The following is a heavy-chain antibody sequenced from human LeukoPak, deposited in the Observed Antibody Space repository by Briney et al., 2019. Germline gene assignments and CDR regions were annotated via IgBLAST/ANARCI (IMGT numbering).Heavy chain of an antibody. CDR3: ARDQDYPHPGFDW. CDR1: GYTFITYY. CDR2: IDPSGGRT. V-gene: IGHV1-46*01. Sequence: GASVKVSCKASGYTFITYYMHWVRQAPGQGLEWMGIIDPSGGRTTYAQKFQGRVTVTRDTSTSTVYMELSSLRSDDTAVYYCARDQDYPHPGFDWWGQGTLVTVSS. D-gene: IGHD4-11*01. J-gene: IGHJ4*02.